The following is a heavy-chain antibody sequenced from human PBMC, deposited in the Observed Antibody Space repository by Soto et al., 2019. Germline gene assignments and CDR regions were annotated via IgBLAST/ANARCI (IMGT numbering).Heavy chain of an antibody. J-gene: IGHJ6*02. V-gene: IGHV1-46*01. CDR3: ARGGSSPAFCYYCGMDV. Sequence: QVQLVQSGAEVREPGASVKVSCKASGYSVASYFMHWVRQAPGQGLEWLGVINPSAGTTTYAQKSQGRVTMTWDTSTNTVYMDLSSLRSDDTAIYYCARGGSSPAFCYYCGMDVWGQGTTVTVSS. CDR2: INPSAGTT. D-gene: IGHD6-13*01. CDR1: GYSVASYF.